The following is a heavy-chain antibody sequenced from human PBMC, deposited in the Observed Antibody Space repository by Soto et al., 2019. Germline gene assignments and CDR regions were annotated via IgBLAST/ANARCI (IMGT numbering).Heavy chain of an antibody. CDR3: ARDTIFGVVIPLGYYYYGMDV. J-gene: IGHJ6*02. CDR2: IIPILGIA. D-gene: IGHD3-3*01. Sequence: SVKVSCKASGGTFSSYTISWVRQAPGQGLEWMGRIIPILGIANYAQKFQGRVTITADESTSTAYMELSSLRSEDTAVYYCARDTIFGVVIPLGYYYYGMDVWGQGTTVTVSS. CDR1: GGTFSSYT. V-gene: IGHV1-69*04.